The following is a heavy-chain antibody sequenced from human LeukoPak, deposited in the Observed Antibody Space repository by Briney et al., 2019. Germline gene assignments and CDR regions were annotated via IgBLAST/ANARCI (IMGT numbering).Heavy chain of an antibody. CDR3: ARGRGPRAVASRALES. D-gene: IGHD6-19*01. J-gene: IGHJ4*02. Sequence: PSETLSLTCAVYGGSFSGYYWNWIRQPPGKGLEWIGEINHSGSTNYNPSLKSRVTISVDTSKKQFSLKLSSVTAADTAMYYCARGRGPRAVASRALESWGQRTLGTVSS. V-gene: IGHV4-34*01. CDR2: INHSGST. CDR1: GGSFSGYY.